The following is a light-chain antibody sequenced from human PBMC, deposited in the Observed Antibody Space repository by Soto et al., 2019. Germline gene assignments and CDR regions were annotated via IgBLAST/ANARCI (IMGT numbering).Light chain of an antibody. Sequence: DIQMTTSPATLSASVGARVTITCRASQSISSYLNWYQQKPGKAPKLLIYAASSLQSGVPSRFSGSGSGTDFTLTISSLQPEDFATYYCQPSYSTPRPFGQGTKVDIK. CDR2: AAS. CDR3: QPSYSTPRP. CDR1: QSISSY. V-gene: IGKV1-39*01. J-gene: IGKJ1*01.